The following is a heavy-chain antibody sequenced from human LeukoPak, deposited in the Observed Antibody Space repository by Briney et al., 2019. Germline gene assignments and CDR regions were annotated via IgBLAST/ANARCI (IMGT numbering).Heavy chain of an antibody. CDR2: ISYDGSNK. V-gene: IGHV3-30*03. Sequence: PGGSLRLSCAASGFTFSSYSMNWVRQAPGKGLEWVAVISYDGSNKYYADSVKGRFTISRDNSKNTLYLQMNSLRAEDTAVYYCARESGDYYFDYWGQGTLVTVSS. CDR3: ARESGDYYFDY. CDR1: GFTFSSYS. D-gene: IGHD2-21*01. J-gene: IGHJ4*02.